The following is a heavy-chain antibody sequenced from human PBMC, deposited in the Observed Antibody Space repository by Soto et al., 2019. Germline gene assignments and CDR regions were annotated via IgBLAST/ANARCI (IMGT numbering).Heavy chain of an antibody. CDR1: GGSIIRDDYY. CDR2: IYYSGST. D-gene: IGHD4-4*01. CDR3: ARDGSQSYTVTTHDPGYGMDV. V-gene: IGHV4-30-4*01. Sequence: PSETHSLTCTVSGGSIIRDDYYWGWIRKPPGKGLEWIGYIYYSGSTYYNPSLKSRVTISVDTSKNQFSLKLSSVTAADTAVYYCARDGSQSYTVTTHDPGYGMDVWGQATTVSVSS. J-gene: IGHJ6*02.